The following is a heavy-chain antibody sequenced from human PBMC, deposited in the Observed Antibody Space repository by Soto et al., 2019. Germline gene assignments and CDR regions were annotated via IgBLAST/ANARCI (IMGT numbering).Heavy chain of an antibody. J-gene: IGHJ4*02. V-gene: IGHV4-30-2*01. CDR3: ARGGSGSYLGAPYFDY. Sequence: SETLSLTCAVSGGSISSGGYSWSWIRQPPGKGLEWIGYIYHSGSTYYNPSLKSRVTISVDRSKNQFSLKLSSVTAADTAVYYCARGGSGSYLGAPYFDYWGQGTLVTVSS. D-gene: IGHD1-26*01. CDR2: IYHSGST. CDR1: GGSISSGGYS.